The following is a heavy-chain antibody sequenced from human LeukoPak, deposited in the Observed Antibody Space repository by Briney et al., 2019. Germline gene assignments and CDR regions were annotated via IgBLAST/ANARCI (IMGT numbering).Heavy chain of an antibody. V-gene: IGHV3-43D*03. D-gene: IGHD3-22*01. J-gene: IGHJ4*02. CDR1: GFTFDDYA. CDR2: ISWDGGST. CDR3: AKDISLDYYDSSGYPDY. Sequence: GGSLRLSCAASGFTFDDYAMHWVRQAPGKGLEWVSLISWDGGSTYYADSVKGRFTISRDNSKNSLYLQMNSLRAEDTALYYCAKDISLDYYDSSGYPDYWGQGTLVTVSS.